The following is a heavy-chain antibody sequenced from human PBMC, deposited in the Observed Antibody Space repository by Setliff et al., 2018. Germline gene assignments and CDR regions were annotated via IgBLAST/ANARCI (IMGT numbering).Heavy chain of an antibody. CDR2: VYYSGYT. V-gene: IGHV4-39*07. CDR1: GGSVSSTSHY. D-gene: IGHD3-10*01. J-gene: IGHJ1*01. CDR3: ARVDFTMIQGVLGL. Sequence: SETLSLTCNVSGGSVSSTSHYWGWIRQPPGKGMEWIGSVYYSGYTYYNPSLQSRVTISVDMSKNQFSMKLTSVTAADTAVYYCARVDFTMIQGVLGLWGQGTLVTVS.